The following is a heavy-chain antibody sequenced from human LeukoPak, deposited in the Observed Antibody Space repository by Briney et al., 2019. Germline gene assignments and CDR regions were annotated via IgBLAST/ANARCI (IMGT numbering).Heavy chain of an antibody. J-gene: IGHJ1*01. CDR1: GFPFSSYA. CDR3: ASFASSSRFGYFQH. Sequence: GSLRLSCAASGFPFSSYAMSWVRQAPGKGLEWVSVIYSGGSTYYADSVKGRFTISRDNSKNTLYLQMNSLRAEDTAVYYCASFASSSRFGYFQHWGQGTLVTVSS. D-gene: IGHD6-13*01. V-gene: IGHV3-53*01. CDR2: IYSGGST.